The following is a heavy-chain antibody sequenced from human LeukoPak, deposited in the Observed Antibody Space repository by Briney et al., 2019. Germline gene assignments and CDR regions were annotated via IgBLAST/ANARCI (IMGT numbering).Heavy chain of an antibody. D-gene: IGHD2-2*01. CDR2: IYYDGST. V-gene: IGHV4-59*01. CDR1: GGSISSYY. Sequence: SETLSLTCTVSGGSISSYYWSWIRQPPGKGLEWIGYIYYDGSTNYNPSLTSRGTISVDTCKNQCSLTLNSVTAADTAVYYCARTTEGYCSSTSCYEFYYYYYMDVWGKGTTVTISS. J-gene: IGHJ6*03. CDR3: ARTTEGYCSSTSCYEFYYYYYMDV.